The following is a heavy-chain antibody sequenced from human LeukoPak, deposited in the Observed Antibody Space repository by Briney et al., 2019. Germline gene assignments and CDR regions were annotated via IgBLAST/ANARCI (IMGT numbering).Heavy chain of an antibody. CDR1: GYTFTSYG. V-gene: IGHV1-18*01. J-gene: IGHJ4*02. CDR3: ARDPWGTMVPTPGPFDY. D-gene: IGHD4/OR15-4a*01. Sequence: ASVKVSCKASGYTFTSYGISWVRQAPGQGLEWMGWISAYNGNTNYAQKLQGRVTMTTDTSTSTAYMGLRSLRSDDTAVYYCARDPWGTMVPTPGPFDYWGQGTLVTVSS. CDR2: ISAYNGNT.